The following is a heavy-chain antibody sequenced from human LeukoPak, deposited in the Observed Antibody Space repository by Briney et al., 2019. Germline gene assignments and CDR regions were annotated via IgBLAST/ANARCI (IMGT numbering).Heavy chain of an antibody. CDR3: ARGEPLRYFDWLYGDVNPNREFVY. V-gene: IGHV1-18*01. CDR2: ISAYNGNT. D-gene: IGHD3-9*01. Sequence: ASVKVSCKASGYTFSIYGFSWVRQAPGQGLEWMGWISAYNGNTNYAQKLQGRVTMTTDTSTSTAYMELRSLRSDDTAVYYCARGEPLRYFDWLYGDVNPNREFVYWGQGTLVTVSS. CDR1: GYTFSIYG. J-gene: IGHJ4*02.